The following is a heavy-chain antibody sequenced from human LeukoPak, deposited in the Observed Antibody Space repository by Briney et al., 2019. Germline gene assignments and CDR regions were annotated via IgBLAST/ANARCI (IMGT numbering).Heavy chain of an antibody. CDR3: ARAVSRLQQLVLYY. Sequence: ASVKVSCKASGYTFTGYYMHWVRQAPGQGLEWMGWINPNSGGTNYAQPFQGRVTMTRDTSISTAYMELSRLRSDDTAVYYCARAVSRLQQLVLYYWGQGTLVTVSS. V-gene: IGHV1-2*02. J-gene: IGHJ4*02. CDR1: GYTFTGYY. D-gene: IGHD6-13*01. CDR2: INPNSGGT.